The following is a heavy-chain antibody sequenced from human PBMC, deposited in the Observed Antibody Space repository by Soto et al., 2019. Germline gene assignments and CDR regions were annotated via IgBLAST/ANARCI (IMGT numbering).Heavy chain of an antibody. CDR3: AKEYYDFWSGYYSGYYYYGMDV. V-gene: IGHV3-30*18. CDR1: GFTFSSYG. Sequence: PGGSLRLSCAASGFTFSSYGMHWVRQAPGKGLEWVAVISYDGSNKYYADSVKGRFTISRDNSKNTLYLQMNSLRAEDTAVYYCAKEYYDFWSGYYSGYYYYGMDVWGQGTTVTSP. J-gene: IGHJ6*02. CDR2: ISYDGSNK. D-gene: IGHD3-3*01.